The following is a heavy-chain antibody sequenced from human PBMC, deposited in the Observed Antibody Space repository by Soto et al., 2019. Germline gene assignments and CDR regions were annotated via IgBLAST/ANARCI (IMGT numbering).Heavy chain of an antibody. V-gene: IGHV3-64D*06. CDR2: ISPNGAAT. D-gene: IGHD3-9*01. CDR1: GFSFGTYD. J-gene: IGHJ4*02. Sequence: GGSLRLSCSASGFSFGTYDVHWVRQAPAKGLQFVAGISPNGAATYYADSVKGRSTISRDNSKNTLYLQMSSLTPDDTAVYYCVKLTDYWGQGTLVTVSS. CDR3: VKLTDY.